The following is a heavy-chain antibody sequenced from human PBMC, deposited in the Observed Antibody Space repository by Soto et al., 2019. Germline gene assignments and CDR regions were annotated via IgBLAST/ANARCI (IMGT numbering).Heavy chain of an antibody. V-gene: IGHV1-24*01. J-gene: IGHJ5*02. D-gene: IGHD6-13*01. CDR2: FDPEDGET. CDR1: GYTLTELS. Sequence: ASVKVSCKVSGYTLTELSMHWVRQAPGKGLEWMGGFDPEDGETIYAQKFKGRVTMTENTTTDTAYMKMSSQKTENKAVYYCATAHYLRRIDDGSWSRFNWFDPWGQGTLVTVSS. CDR3: ATAHYLRRIDDGSWSRFNWFDP.